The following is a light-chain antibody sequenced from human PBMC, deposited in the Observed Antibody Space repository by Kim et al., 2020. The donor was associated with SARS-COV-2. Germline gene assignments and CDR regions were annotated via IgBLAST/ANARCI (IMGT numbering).Light chain of an antibody. J-gene: IGKJ4*01. Sequence: VSPGDRATLTCRASQSIGSNLAWYQQKPGQAPRLLIYGASTRATGIPARFSGSGSGTEFTLTISSLQSEDFAGYFCQHYNNWPVTFGGGTKVDIK. V-gene: IGKV3-15*01. CDR2: GAS. CDR1: QSIGSN. CDR3: QHYNNWPVT.